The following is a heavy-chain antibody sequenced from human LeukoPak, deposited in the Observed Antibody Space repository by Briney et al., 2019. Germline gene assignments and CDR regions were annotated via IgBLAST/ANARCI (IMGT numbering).Heavy chain of an antibody. CDR2: ISSSSSYV. CDR1: GFTFSSYS. J-gene: IGHJ4*02. CDR3: ARDGAAAGTDFDY. D-gene: IGHD6-13*01. Sequence: PGGSLRLSCAASGFTFSSYSMNWVRQAPGKGLEWVSSISSSSSYVYYADLVKGRFTISRDNAKNSLYLQMNSLRAEDTAVYYCARDGAAAGTDFDYWGQGTLVTVSS. V-gene: IGHV3-21*01.